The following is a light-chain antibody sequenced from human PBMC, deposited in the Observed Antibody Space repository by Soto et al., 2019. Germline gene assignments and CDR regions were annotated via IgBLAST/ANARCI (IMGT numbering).Light chain of an antibody. CDR3: QQYNNWAIT. Sequence: EIVMTQSPATLSVSPGERATLSCRASQSVSSNLAWYQQKPGQAPRLLIYGASTSATGIPARFSGSGSGTEFTLTISSLQSEDFAVYYCQQYNNWAITFGQGTRLEIK. CDR1: QSVSSN. J-gene: IGKJ5*01. CDR2: GAS. V-gene: IGKV3-15*01.